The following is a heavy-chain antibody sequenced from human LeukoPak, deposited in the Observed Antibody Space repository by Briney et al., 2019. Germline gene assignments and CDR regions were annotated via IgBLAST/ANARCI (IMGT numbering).Heavy chain of an antibody. Sequence: SGTLSLTCAVSGGSISSGYYWSWIRQPPGKGLEWIGYIYYSGSTNYNPSLKSRVTISVDTSKNQFSLKLSSVTAADTAVYYCARDAGDGYNLGYWGQGTLVTVSS. V-gene: IGHV4-61*01. CDR2: IYYSGST. D-gene: IGHD5-24*01. CDR1: GGSISSGYY. J-gene: IGHJ4*02. CDR3: ARDAGDGYNLGY.